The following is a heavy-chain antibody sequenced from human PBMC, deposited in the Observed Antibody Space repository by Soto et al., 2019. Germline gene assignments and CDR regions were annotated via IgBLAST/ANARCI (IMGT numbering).Heavy chain of an antibody. CDR2: INPSGGST. CDR3: AISSGHDGTKNYSYYNMDV. D-gene: IGHD5-12*01. CDR1: GYTFTSYY. Sequence: ASVKVSCKASGYTFTSYYMHWVRQAPGQGLEWMGIINPSGGSTSYAQRFQGRVTMTRDTSTSTVYMELSSLRSEDTAVYYCAISSGHDGTKNYSYYNMDVWGKGTTVTVSS. J-gene: IGHJ6*03. V-gene: IGHV1-46*03.